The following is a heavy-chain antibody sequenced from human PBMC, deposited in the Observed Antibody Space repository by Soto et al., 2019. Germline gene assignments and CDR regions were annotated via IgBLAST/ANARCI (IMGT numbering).Heavy chain of an antibody. CDR3: ARLGVLRYFDWLLSTNYYYYYMDV. Sequence: ASVKVSCKASGYTFTSYDINWVRQATRQGLEWMGWMNPNSGNTGYAQKFQGRVTMTRNTSISTAYMELSSLRSEDTAVYYCARLGVLRYFDWLLSTNYYYYYMDVWGKGTTVTVSS. CDR2: MNPNSGNT. V-gene: IGHV1-8*01. J-gene: IGHJ6*03. D-gene: IGHD3-9*01. CDR1: GYTFTSYD.